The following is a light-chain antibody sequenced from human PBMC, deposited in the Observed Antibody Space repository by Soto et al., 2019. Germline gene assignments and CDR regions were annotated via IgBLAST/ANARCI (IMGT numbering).Light chain of an antibody. J-gene: IGLJ1*01. CDR2: DDS. Sequence: QSVLTQPPSVSGAPGQRVTISCTGSSSNIGAGYDVHWYQQLPGTAPKLLIYDDSNRPSGVPDRFSGSNSGTSASLAITWLQAEDEADYYCQSYDSSLSGCVFGTGTKLTVL. V-gene: IGLV1-40*01. CDR1: SSNIGAGYD. CDR3: QSYDSSLSGCV.